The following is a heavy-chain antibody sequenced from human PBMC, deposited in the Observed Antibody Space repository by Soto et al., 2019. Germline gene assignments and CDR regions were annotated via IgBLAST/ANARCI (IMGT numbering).Heavy chain of an antibody. CDR3: ARDAYGGNAD. V-gene: IGHV3-53*04. CDR2: IYSGGST. J-gene: IGHJ4*02. Sequence: EVQLVESGGGLVQPGGSLRLSCAASGFTVSSNYMSWVRQAPGKGLEWVSVIYSGGSTYYADSVKGRFTISRHNSKNTLYLQINSRRAEDTAVYYWARDAYGGNADWGQGTLVTVS. D-gene: IGHD4-17*01. CDR1: GFTVSSNY.